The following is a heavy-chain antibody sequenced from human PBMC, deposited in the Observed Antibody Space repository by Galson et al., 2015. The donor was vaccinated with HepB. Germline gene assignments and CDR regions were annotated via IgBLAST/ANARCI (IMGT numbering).Heavy chain of an antibody. V-gene: IGHV3-23*01. D-gene: IGHD6-19*01. CDR2: ISGSGGST. Sequence: SLRLSCAASGFTFSSYAMSWVRQAPGKGLEWVSAISGSGGSTYYADSAKGRFTISRDNSKNTLYLQMHSLRAEDTAVYYCSDSGIAVAGPYYFDYWGQGTLVTVSA. CDR1: GFTFSSYA. J-gene: IGHJ4*02. CDR3: SDSGIAVAGPYYFDY.